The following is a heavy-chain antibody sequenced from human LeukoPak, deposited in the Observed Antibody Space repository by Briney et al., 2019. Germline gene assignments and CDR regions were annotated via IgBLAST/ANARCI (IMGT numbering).Heavy chain of an antibody. V-gene: IGHV3-48*04. J-gene: IGHJ4*02. CDR1: GFNLSSYS. Sequence: GGSLRLSCAASGFNLSSYSMNWVRQAPGKGLEWVSYISSSSTPIYYEDSVKGRFTISRDNAKNSLYLQMNSLRAEDTAVYHCVRGGYSKGGAGWGNYWGQGTLVTVSS. CDR3: VRGGYSKGGAGWGNY. D-gene: IGHD5-18*01. CDR2: ISSSSTPI.